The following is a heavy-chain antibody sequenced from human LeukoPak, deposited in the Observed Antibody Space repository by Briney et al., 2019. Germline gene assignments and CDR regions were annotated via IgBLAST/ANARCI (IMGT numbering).Heavy chain of an antibody. CDR1: GAPVTRYY. D-gene: IGHD3-10*01. CDR2: IYYTGSA. Sequence: KPSETLSLTCTVSGAPVTRYYWSWIRQPPGKGLEWIGYIYYTGSANYNPSLKSRVSISVDTSKNQFSLKLSSVTAADTAVYYCARIRANGYYFDYWGQGTLVTVSS. J-gene: IGHJ4*02. CDR3: ARIRANGYYFDY. V-gene: IGHV4-59*08.